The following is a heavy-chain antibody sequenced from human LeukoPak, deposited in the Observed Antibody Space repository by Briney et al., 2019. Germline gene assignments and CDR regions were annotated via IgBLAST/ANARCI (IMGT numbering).Heavy chain of an antibody. D-gene: IGHD6-13*01. Sequence: PSETLSLTCTVSGGSVSNYYWGWIRQPPGKGLEWIGSIYYSGSTYYNPSLKSRVTISVDTSKNQFSLKLSSVTAADTAVYYCARLYSSSWYIRPPYFDYWGQGTLVTVSS. CDR3: ARLYSSSWYIRPPYFDY. CDR2: IYYSGST. V-gene: IGHV4-39*01. J-gene: IGHJ4*02. CDR1: GGSVSNYY.